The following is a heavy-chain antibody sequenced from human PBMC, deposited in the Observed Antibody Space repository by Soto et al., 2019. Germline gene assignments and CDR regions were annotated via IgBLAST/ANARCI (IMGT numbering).Heavy chain of an antibody. J-gene: IGHJ4*02. V-gene: IGHV4-34*01. CDR1: SGSFSGYY. CDR2: IYHSLSI. CDR3: ARHGGYYFDY. D-gene: IGHD3-16*01. Sequence: SATLSLTCTVYSGSFSGYYWTWIRQPPGKGLEWIGEIYHSLSIVYNPSLESRVTTSGDSSKNQFSRRLTSVTAADTAVYYCARHGGYYFDYWGQGTLVTVSS.